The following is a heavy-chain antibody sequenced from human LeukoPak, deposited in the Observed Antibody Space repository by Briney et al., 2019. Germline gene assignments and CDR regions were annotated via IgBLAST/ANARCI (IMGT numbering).Heavy chain of an antibody. V-gene: IGHV3-48*01. CDR3: ARASGAHDY. Sequence: PGGSLRLSCAASGFTFSSYSMNWVRQAPGKGLEWVSYISSSSTTIYYADSVKGRFTISRDNAKNSLYLQMNSLRAGDTAVYYCARASGAHDYWGQGTLVTVSS. CDR1: GFTFSSYS. J-gene: IGHJ4*02. CDR2: ISSSSTTI.